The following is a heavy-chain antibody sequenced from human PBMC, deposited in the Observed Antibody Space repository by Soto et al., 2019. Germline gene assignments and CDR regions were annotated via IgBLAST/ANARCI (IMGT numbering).Heavy chain of an antibody. D-gene: IGHD2-15*01. CDR2: IIPIFGTA. Sequence: QVQLVQSGAEVKKPGSSVKVSCKASGGTFSSYAISWVRQAPGQGLEWMGGIIPIFGTANYAQKFQGRVTITADESTSTAYMELSSLCFEDTAVYYFAIDHIESHLLAFYSGMDVWVQRTTV. J-gene: IGHJ6*01. CDR3: AIDHIESHLLAFYSGMDV. V-gene: IGHV1-69*19. CDR1: GGTFSSYA.